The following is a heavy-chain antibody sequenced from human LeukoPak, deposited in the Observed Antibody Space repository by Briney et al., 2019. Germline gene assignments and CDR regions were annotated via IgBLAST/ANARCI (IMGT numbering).Heavy chain of an antibody. D-gene: IGHD1-1*01. CDR2: IRYDGNEE. J-gene: IGHJ4*02. V-gene: IGHV3-30*02. Sequence: GGSLRLSCAASGFVFSSFGMHWVRQAPGKGLEWVAFIRYDGNEEFYADSVRGRFTISRDDSKDTLYLQLNSLRTEDTAVYYCSKAWQQLTHFWGQGTLVTVSS. CDR1: GFVFSSFG. CDR3: SKAWQQLTHF.